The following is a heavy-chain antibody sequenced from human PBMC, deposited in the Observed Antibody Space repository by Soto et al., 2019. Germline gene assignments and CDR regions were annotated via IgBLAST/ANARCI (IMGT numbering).Heavy chain of an antibody. CDR2: ISYDGSNK. J-gene: IGHJ4*02. V-gene: IGHV3-30*18. CDR3: AKAVGAFSY. Sequence: QVQLVESGGGVVQPGRSLRLSCAASGFTFSSYGMHWVRQSPGKGLEWVAVISYDGSNKYYADSVKGRFTISRDNSKKTLYLQMNSLRAEDTAVYYCAKAVGAFSYWGQGTLVTVS. CDR1: GFTFSSYG. D-gene: IGHD3-10*01.